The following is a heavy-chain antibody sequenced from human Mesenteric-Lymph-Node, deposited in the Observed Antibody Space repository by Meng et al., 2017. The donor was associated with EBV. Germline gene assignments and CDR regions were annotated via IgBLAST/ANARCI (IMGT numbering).Heavy chain of an antibody. CDR2: ITHSGST. CDR1: GGSLSGYY. Sequence: QVRRQQGGVGLLKPSETLSLTGAVYGGSLSGYYGSWIRQHPGKGLEWIGEITHSGSTNYNPSLKSRVTISVDTSKNQFSLKLKSVTATDTAVYYCARGADRGANLDYWGQGTLVTVSS. V-gene: IGHV4-34*01. J-gene: IGHJ4*02. CDR3: ARGADRGANLDY. D-gene: IGHD3-10*01.